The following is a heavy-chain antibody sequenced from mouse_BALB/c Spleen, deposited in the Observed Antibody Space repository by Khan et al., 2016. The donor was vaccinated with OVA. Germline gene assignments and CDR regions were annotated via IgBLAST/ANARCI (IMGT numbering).Heavy chain of an antibody. CDR1: GYTFTSYD. CDR3: ARGGYGGFAY. J-gene: IGHJ3*01. CDR2: MFPGDGST. V-gene: IGHV1-85*01. Sequence: QVQLQQSGAELVKPGASVKLSCKASGYTFTSYDINWVRQRPEQGLEWIGWMFPGDGSTKYNENFKGKATLTTDKSSSTAYMQLSRLTSEDSGAYFCARGGYGGFAYWGQGTLDTVSA. D-gene: IGHD2-14*01.